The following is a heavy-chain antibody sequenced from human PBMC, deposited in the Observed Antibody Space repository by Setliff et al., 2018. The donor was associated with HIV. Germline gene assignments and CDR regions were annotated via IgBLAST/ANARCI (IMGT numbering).Heavy chain of an antibody. D-gene: IGHD3-22*01. V-gene: IGHV4-39*01. J-gene: IGHJ5*02. CDR3: ASRIYYYDSSRILREEGFDP. Sequence: SETLSLTCTVSGDSATNSRYYWAWIRQPPGKGLEYIGSIHYDERTYYNPSLKSRVTISADTSKNQFSLKLNSVTAADTAVYYCASRIYYYDSSRILREEGFDPWGQGTLVTVSS. CDR2: IHYDERT. CDR1: GDSATNSRYY.